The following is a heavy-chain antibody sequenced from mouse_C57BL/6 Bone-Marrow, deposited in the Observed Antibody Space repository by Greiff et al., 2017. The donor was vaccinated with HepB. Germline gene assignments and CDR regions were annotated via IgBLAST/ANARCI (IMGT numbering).Heavy chain of an antibody. D-gene: IGHD1-1*01. V-gene: IGHV1-81*01. CDR3: ARGVYHGGDY. Sequence: QVQLKQSGAELARPGASVKLSCKASGYTFTSYGISWVKQRKGQGLEWIGEIYPRSGNTYYNEKFKGKATLTADKSSSTAYMELRSLTSEDSAVYFCARGVYHGGDYWGQGTTLTVSS. J-gene: IGHJ2*01. CDR1: GYTFTSYG. CDR2: IYPRSGNT.